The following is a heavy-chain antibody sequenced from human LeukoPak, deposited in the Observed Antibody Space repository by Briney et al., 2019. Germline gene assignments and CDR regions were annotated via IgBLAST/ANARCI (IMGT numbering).Heavy chain of an antibody. CDR2: ITSSGSTI. CDR1: GFTVSSNY. J-gene: IGHJ3*02. V-gene: IGHV3-11*04. Sequence: GGSVRLSCAASGFTVSSNYMSWVRQAPGKGLEWVSYITSSGSTIYYADSVKGRFTISRDNAKNSLYLQMNSLRAEDTAVYYCARAQHPTKYYYDSSGYYFDAFDIWGQGTMVTVSS. CDR3: ARAQHPTKYYYDSSGYYFDAFDI. D-gene: IGHD3-22*01.